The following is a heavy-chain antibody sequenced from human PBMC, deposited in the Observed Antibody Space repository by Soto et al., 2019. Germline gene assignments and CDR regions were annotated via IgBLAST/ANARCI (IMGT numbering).Heavy chain of an antibody. J-gene: IGHJ5*01. Sequence: QVQLVQSGAEVRKPGSSVKVSCKASGGTFSRYAINWVRQAPGQGLEWMGGIIPMFGTTNYAQKFKGRVTINADESTSTVYMELNTLRSGDAAVYYCARASIHGSSWYFWFDPWGQGTLVTVSS. CDR1: GGTFSRYA. CDR2: IIPMFGTT. CDR3: ARASIHGSSWYFWFDP. D-gene: IGHD6-13*01. V-gene: IGHV1-69*01.